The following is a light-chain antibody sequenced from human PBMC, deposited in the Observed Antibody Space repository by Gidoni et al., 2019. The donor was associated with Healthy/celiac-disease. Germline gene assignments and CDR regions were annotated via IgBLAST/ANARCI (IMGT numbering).Light chain of an antibody. V-gene: IGKV3-11*01. CDR3: QQRSNGS. Sequence: EIVLTQSPATLSLSPGERATLSCRASQSVSSYLAWYQQKPGQAHRLLIYDASNRATGIPARFSGSGSGTDFTLTISSLEPEDFEVYYCQQRSNGSFGPGTKVEIK. CDR1: QSVSSY. CDR2: DAS. J-gene: IGKJ3*01.